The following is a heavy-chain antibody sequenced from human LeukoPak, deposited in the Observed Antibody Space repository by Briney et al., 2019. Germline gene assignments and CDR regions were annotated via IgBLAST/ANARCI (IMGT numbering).Heavy chain of an antibody. D-gene: IGHD3-9*01. CDR2: IYYSGST. CDR1: GGSISSGDYY. Sequence: SETLSLTCTVSGGSISSGDYYWSWIRQPPGKGLEWIGYIYYSGSTYYNPSLKSPFTISVDTSKNQFSLKLSSVTAADTAIYYCASHYDILTGLAYFDYWGQGTLVTVSS. J-gene: IGHJ4*02. V-gene: IGHV4-30-4*08. CDR3: ASHYDILTGLAYFDY.